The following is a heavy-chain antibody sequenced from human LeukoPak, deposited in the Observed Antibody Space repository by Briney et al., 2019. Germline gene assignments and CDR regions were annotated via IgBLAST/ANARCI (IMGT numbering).Heavy chain of an antibody. CDR1: GGFFSGHY. CDR2: INHSGGT. Sequence: PETLSLTCAVYGGFFSGHYWSWIRQPPGKGLEWIGEINHSGGTNYNPSLKSRVTISVDTSKNQFSLRLTSVTAADTAVYYCARRVRGSSWYSGKYFDLWGRGTPATVSS. D-gene: IGHD2-15*01. CDR3: ARRVRGSSWYSGKYFDL. V-gene: IGHV4-34*01. J-gene: IGHJ2*01.